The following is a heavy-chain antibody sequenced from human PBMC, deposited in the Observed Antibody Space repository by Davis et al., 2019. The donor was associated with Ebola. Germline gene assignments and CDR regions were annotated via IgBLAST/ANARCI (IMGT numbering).Heavy chain of an antibody. CDR3: AKGLTTVTTSPGGDY. Sequence: GESLKISCAASGFTFSSYSMHWVRQAPGKGLEWVAVISYDGSNKYYADSVKGRFTISRDNSKNTLYLQMNSLRAEDTAVYYCAKGLTTVTTSPGGDYWGQGTLVTVSS. CDR1: GFTFSSYS. CDR2: ISYDGSNK. J-gene: IGHJ4*02. D-gene: IGHD4-17*01. V-gene: IGHV3-30*18.